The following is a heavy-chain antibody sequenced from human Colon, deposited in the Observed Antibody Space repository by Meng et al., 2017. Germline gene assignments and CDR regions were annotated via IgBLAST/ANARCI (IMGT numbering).Heavy chain of an antibody. J-gene: IGHJ4*02. V-gene: IGHV1-69*10. CDR2: IIPILGIA. Sequence: QVQLVQSGAEVKKPGSSVKVFCKASGGTFSSYAISWGRQAPGQGLEWMGGIIPILGIANYAQKFQGRVTITADKSTSTAYMELSSLRSEDTAVYYCARPASVVYSYGSFDYWGQGTLVTVSS. CDR1: GGTFSSYA. CDR3: ARPASVVYSYGSFDY. D-gene: IGHD5-18*01.